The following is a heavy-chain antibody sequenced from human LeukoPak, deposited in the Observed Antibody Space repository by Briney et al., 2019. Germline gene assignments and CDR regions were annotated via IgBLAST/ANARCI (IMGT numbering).Heavy chain of an antibody. J-gene: IGHJ3*02. D-gene: IGHD1-26*01. V-gene: IGHV3-74*01. CDR1: GFTFSSYW. CDR3: AGDWGATYAFDI. Sequence: PGGSLRLSCAASGFTFSSYWMHWVRQAPGKGLVWVSRINSDGSSTSYADSVKGRFTISRDNAKNTLYLQMNSLRAEDTAVYYCAGDWGATYAFDIWGQGTMVTVSS. CDR2: INSDGSST.